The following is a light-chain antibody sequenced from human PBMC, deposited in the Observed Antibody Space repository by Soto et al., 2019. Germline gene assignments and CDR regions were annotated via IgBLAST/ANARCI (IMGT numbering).Light chain of an antibody. CDR2: GAS. J-gene: IGKJ5*01. Sequence: ERVMTQSPATLSVSPGERATLSCRASQSVSSNLAWYQQKPGQAPWLFIYGASTRATAIPPRFSGSGSGTEFTLTISSLQSEDFAVYYCQQYDNWPITFGQGTRLEIK. CDR3: QQYDNWPIT. CDR1: QSVSSN. V-gene: IGKV3-15*01.